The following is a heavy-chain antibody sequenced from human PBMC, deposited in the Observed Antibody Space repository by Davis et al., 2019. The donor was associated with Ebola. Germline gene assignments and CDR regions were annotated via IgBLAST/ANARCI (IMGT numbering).Heavy chain of an antibody. CDR2: MNPSGGTT. Sequence: ASVKVSCKASGYTFTRYYMHWVRQAPGQGLEWMGIMNPSGGTTTYAQKFQGRVTITRDTSASTAYMELSSLRSEDTAVYYCARDPNGHYDILTGYPRGAWFDPWGQGTLVTVSS. D-gene: IGHD3-9*01. V-gene: IGHV1-46*01. CDR1: GYTFTRYY. J-gene: IGHJ5*02. CDR3: ARDPNGHYDILTGYPRGAWFDP.